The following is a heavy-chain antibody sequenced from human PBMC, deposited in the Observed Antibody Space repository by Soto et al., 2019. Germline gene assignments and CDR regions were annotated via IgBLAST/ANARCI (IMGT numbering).Heavy chain of an antibody. Sequence: QVQLQESGPELVKPSGTLSLTCAVSGGSISSSNWWRWVRQPPGKGLEWIGEMDHSGSTNYNPSLQSPVTISLDKCKSQFSLRLNSVTAADTAVYYCAREVELVAGPTFDPWGQGTLVNVSS. D-gene: IGHD5-12*01. J-gene: IGHJ5*02. CDR1: GGSISSSNW. CDR3: AREVELVAGPTFDP. V-gene: IGHV4-4*02. CDR2: MDHSGST.